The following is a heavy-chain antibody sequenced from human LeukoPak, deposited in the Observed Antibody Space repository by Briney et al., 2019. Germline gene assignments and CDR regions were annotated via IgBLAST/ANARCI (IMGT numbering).Heavy chain of an antibody. Sequence: SETLPLTCAVYGGSFSGYYWSWIRQPPGKGLEWIGEINHSGSTNYNPSLKSRVTISVDTSKNQFSLKLNSVSAADTAVYYCARSSSTNEAGHYYGMDVWGQGTTVTVSS. CDR1: GGSFSGYY. CDR2: INHSGST. CDR3: ARSSSTNEAGHYYGMDV. D-gene: IGHD6-13*01. V-gene: IGHV4-34*01. J-gene: IGHJ6*02.